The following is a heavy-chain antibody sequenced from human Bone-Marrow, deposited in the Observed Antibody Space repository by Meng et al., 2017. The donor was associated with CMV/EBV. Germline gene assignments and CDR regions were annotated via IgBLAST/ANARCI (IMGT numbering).Heavy chain of an antibody. CDR3: AKARRSSGYSYYYYYYGMDV. CDR2: IYYSGST. Sequence: SETLSLTCTVSGGSVSSGSYYWSWIRQPPGKGLEWIGYIYYSGSTNYNPSLKSRVTISVDTSKNQFSLKLSSVTAADTAVYYCAKARRSSGYSYYYYYYGMDVWGQGTTVTVSS. J-gene: IGHJ6*02. D-gene: IGHD3-3*01. CDR1: GGSVSSGSYY. V-gene: IGHV4-61*01.